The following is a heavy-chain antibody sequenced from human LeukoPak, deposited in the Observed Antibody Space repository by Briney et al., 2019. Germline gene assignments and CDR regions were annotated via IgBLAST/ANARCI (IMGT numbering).Heavy chain of an antibody. Sequence: ASVKVSCKASGYTFTGYYMHWVRQAPGQGLEWMGWINPNSGGTNYAQKFQGRVTMTRDTSISTAYMELSRLRSDDTAVYYCARDMTRWELRSSYAFDIWGQGTMVTVSS. CDR3: ARDMTRWELRSSYAFDI. CDR2: INPNSGGT. J-gene: IGHJ3*02. CDR1: GYTFTGYY. D-gene: IGHD1-26*01. V-gene: IGHV1-2*02.